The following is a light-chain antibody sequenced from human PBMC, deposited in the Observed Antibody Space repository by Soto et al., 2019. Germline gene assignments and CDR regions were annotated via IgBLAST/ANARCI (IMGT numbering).Light chain of an antibody. CDR2: GAS. Sequence: EVLMTQSPATLSVSPGERVTLSCRASQSVYSNLAWYQQKPGQAPRLLIYGASTRATGLPARFSGSGSGTEFTLTISSLQSEDFAVYYCPQYNSWPLTFGGGTKVDIK. J-gene: IGKJ4*01. CDR1: QSVYSN. V-gene: IGKV3-15*01. CDR3: PQYNSWPLT.